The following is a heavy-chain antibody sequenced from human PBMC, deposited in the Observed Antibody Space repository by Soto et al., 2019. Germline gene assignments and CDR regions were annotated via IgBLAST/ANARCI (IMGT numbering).Heavy chain of an antibody. CDR1: GFTFSNYW. Sequence: EVQLVESGGGLVQPGGSLRLSCAASGFTFSNYWIHWVRQAPGKGLVWVSRIKGDGSRIDYADSVKGRFIISRDNAKNTVYVQMNSLGDEDAAVYYCARGLPGYYGKDVW. D-gene: IGHD4-17*01. CDR2: IKGDGSRI. V-gene: IGHV3-74*01. CDR3: ARGLPGYYGKDV. J-gene: IGHJ6*01.